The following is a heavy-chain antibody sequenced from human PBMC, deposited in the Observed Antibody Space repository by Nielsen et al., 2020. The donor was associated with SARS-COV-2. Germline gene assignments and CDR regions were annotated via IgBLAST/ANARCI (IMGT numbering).Heavy chain of an antibody. D-gene: IGHD6-13*01. J-gene: IGHJ6*02. CDR2: ISGSGGST. V-gene: IGHV3-23*01. CDR3: ARGVTIAAAGTYYYYGMDV. Sequence: WIRQPPGKGLEWVSAISGSGGSTYYADSVKGRFTISRDNSENTLYLQMNSLRAEDTAVYYCARGVTIAAAGTYYYYGMDVWGQGTTVTVSS.